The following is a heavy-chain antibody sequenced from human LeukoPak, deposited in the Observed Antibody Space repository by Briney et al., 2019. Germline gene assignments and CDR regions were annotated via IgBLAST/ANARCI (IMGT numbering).Heavy chain of an antibody. Sequence: GGSLRLSCAAYGSTVSTYGMKWARQDPGKGLEWVSSISRSSSNISYADSVKGRFTISRDNAKTSLYLQMNSLRAEDTAVYYCARDAELKNYDFWSGYSTPYFDYWGQGTLVTVSS. J-gene: IGHJ4*02. CDR1: GSTVSTYG. V-gene: IGHV3-21*01. CDR2: ISRSSSNI. D-gene: IGHD3-3*01. CDR3: ARDAELKNYDFWSGYSTPYFDY.